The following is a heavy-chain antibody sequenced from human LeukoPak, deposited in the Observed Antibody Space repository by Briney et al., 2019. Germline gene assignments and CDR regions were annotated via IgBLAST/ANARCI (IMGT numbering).Heavy chain of an antibody. V-gene: IGHV3-30-3*01. J-gene: IGHJ3*02. CDR2: MSNDGSIK. D-gene: IGHD3-3*01. CDR1: GFTFGGYT. Sequence: GGSLRLSCAASGFTFGGYTIHWVRQAPGKGLEWVAVMSNDGSIKKYANSVKGRFTISRDNSKNTLYLQMDSLRAEDTAVYYCARELTIFGVVIQRYDTFDIWGQGTMVTVSS. CDR3: ARELTIFGVVIQRYDTFDI.